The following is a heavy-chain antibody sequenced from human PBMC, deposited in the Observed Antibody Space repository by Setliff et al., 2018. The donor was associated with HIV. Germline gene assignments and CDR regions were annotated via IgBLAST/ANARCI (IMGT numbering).Heavy chain of an antibody. CDR1: GYSIRSGYY. Sequence: PSETLSLTCAVSGYSIRSGYYWGWIRQSPGKGLEWIGTMFRTGTSYYNPSLTSRFTISRDNAKNSLFLQVNSLRTEDTAFYFCAKHWRIESDNSDAFDIWGQGTLVTVSS. V-gene: IGHV4-38-2*01. J-gene: IGHJ3*02. CDR2: MFRTGTS. D-gene: IGHD1-20*01. CDR3: AKHWRIESDNSDAFDI.